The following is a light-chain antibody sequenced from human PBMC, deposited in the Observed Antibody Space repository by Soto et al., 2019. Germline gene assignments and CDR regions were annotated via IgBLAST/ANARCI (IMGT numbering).Light chain of an antibody. J-gene: IGLJ1*01. CDR1: SSDIGGYNY. Sequence: QSALTQPASVSESPGQSITISCAGTSSDIGGYNYVSWYQQHPDKAPKLMIYGVTNRPSGVSDRFSGSKSGNTASLTISGLQAEEEADYYCTSYTSSSTYVFGTATKVTVL. CDR3: TSYTSSSTYV. CDR2: GVT. V-gene: IGLV2-14*01.